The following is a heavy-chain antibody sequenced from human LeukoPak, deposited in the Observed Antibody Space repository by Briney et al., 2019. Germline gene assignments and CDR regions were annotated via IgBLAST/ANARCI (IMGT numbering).Heavy chain of an antibody. CDR2: FDPEDGET. V-gene: IGHV1-24*01. D-gene: IGHD3-22*01. J-gene: IGHJ4*02. Sequence: EASVKVSCKVSGYTLTELSMHWVRQAPGKGLEWMGGFDPEDGETIYAQKFQGRVTMTEDTSTDTAYMELSSLRSEDTAVYYCATVASSYSSGPIFDYWGQGTLVTVSS. CDR3: ATVASSYSSGPIFDY. CDR1: GYTLTELS.